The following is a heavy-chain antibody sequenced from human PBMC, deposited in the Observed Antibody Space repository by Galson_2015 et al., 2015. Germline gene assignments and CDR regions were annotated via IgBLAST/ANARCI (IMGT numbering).Heavy chain of an antibody. CDR3: ARSAGTPRRHLTYGMDV. D-gene: IGHD1-1*01. J-gene: IGHJ6*02. Sequence: SLRLSCAASGFTVSSNYMSWVRQAPGKGLEWVSVIYSGGSTYYADSVKGRFTISRDNSKNTLYLQMNSLRAEDTAVYYCARSAGTPRRHLTYGMDVWGQGTTVTVSS. CDR2: IYSGGST. V-gene: IGHV3-66*02. CDR1: GFTVSSNY.